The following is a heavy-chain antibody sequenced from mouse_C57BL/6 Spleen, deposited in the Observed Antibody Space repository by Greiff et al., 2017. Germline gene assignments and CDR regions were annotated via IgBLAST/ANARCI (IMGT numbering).Heavy chain of an antibody. CDR2: ISYDGSN. V-gene: IGHV3-6*01. D-gene: IGHD2-3*01. CDR3: ASYDGYYRAFAY. J-gene: IGHJ3*01. CDR1: GYSITSGYY. Sequence: EVQVVESGPGLVKPSQSLSLTCSVTGYSITSGYYWNWIRQFPGNKLEWMGYISYDGSNNYNPSLKNRISITRDTSKNQFFLKLNSVTTEDTATYYCASYDGYYRAFAYWGQGTLVTVSA.